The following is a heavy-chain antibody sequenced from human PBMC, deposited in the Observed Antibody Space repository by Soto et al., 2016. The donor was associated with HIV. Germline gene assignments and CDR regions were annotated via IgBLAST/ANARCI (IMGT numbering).Heavy chain of an antibody. CDR2: INPNSGGT. D-gene: IGHD3-22*01. J-gene: IGHJ2*01. Sequence: QVQLLQSGAEVKKSGASVKISCKASGYSFTGYYVHWVRQAPGQGLEWMGWINPNSGGTTYAQKFQGRVTMTSDTSISTAYMELSRLTFDDTAVYYCARDRSFYDSKGQVRYFDLWGRGTLVSVSS. CDR3: ARDRSFYDSKGQVRYFDL. CDR1: GYSFTGYY. V-gene: IGHV1-2*02.